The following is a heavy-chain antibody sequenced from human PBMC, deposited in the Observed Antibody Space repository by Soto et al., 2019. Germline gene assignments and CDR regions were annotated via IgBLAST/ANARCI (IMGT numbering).Heavy chain of an antibody. J-gene: IGHJ4*02. Sequence: QITLKESGPTLVKPTQTLTLTCTFSGFSLSTSGVGVGWIRQPPGKALEWLALIYWDDDKRYSPSLKSRLTITKDTSKPQVVLTMTNMDPVDTATYYCAQRRGSVAGRKTNFDSWGQGTRVTVSS. CDR2: IYWDDDK. V-gene: IGHV2-5*02. CDR1: GFSLSTSGVG. D-gene: IGHD6-19*01. CDR3: AQRRGSVAGRKTNFDS.